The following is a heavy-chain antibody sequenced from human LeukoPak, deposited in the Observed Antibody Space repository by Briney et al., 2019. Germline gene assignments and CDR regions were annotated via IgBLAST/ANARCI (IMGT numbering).Heavy chain of an antibody. V-gene: IGHV3-7*01. CDR3: ARDYTDIVVVPAHYYYYYYMDV. J-gene: IGHJ6*03. Sequence: GGSLRLSCAASGFTFSSYWMSWVRQAPGKGLEWVANIKQDGSEKYYVDSVKGRFTISRDNAKNSLYLQMNSLRAEDTAVYYCARDYTDIVVVPAHYYYYYYMDVWGKGTTVTISS. D-gene: IGHD2-2*01. CDR2: IKQDGSEK. CDR1: GFTFSSYW.